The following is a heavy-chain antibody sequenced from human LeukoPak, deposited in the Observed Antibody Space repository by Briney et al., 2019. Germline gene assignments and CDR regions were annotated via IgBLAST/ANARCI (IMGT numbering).Heavy chain of an antibody. CDR2: MNPNSGRT. J-gene: IGHJ4*02. CDR1: GYTLTSYD. CDR3: TRETSSRYFDY. V-gene: IGHV1-8*01. Sequence: RAASVKVSCKASGYTLTSYDINWVRQATGQGLEWMGWMNPNSGRTGYAQNFQGRITITRSTSISTAYMELSSLRSEDTAVYYCTRETSSRYFDYWGQGTLVTVSS.